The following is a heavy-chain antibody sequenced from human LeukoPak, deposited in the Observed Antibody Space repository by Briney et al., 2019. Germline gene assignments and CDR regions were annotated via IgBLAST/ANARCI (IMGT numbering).Heavy chain of an antibody. J-gene: IGHJ3*02. CDR2: IYSSGST. V-gene: IGHV4-59*01. CDR1: GGSTSSYY. Sequence: PSETLSLTCTVSGGSTSSYYWSWIRQTPGKGLEWIAYIYSSGSTNYNPSLKSRVTISVDTSKNQFSLKLSSVTAADTAVYYCARDMGGDYDGSGYAFDIWGQGTMVTVSS. D-gene: IGHD3-22*01. CDR3: ARDMGGDYDGSGYAFDI.